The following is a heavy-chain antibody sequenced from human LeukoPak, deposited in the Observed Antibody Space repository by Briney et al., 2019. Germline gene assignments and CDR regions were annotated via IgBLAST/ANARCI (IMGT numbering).Heavy chain of an antibody. CDR1: GYTFTSYG. Sequence: GASVKVSCKASGYTFTSYGISWVRQAPGQGLEWMGWINPNSGGTNYAQKFQGRVTMTRDTSISTAYMELSRLRSDDTAVYYCARGLLLRYGGGYYMDVWGKGTTVTVSS. J-gene: IGHJ6*03. CDR3: ARGLLLRYGGGYYMDV. V-gene: IGHV1-2*02. D-gene: IGHD3-9*01. CDR2: INPNSGGT.